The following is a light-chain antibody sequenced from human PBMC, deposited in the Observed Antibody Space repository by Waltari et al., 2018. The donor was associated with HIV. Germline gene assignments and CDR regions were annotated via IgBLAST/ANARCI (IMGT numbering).Light chain of an antibody. CDR2: DAS. CDR1: QSVGTF. CDR3: QERSNWPPIT. V-gene: IGKV3-11*01. Sequence: EIVLTQSPATMSLSPGERATLPCRASQSVGTFLGWYQQKPGQAPRLLVYDASNTAAGIPARFRGSGSGTDFTLTISSLEPEDSAVYYCQERSNWPPITFGQGTRLEIK. J-gene: IGKJ5*01.